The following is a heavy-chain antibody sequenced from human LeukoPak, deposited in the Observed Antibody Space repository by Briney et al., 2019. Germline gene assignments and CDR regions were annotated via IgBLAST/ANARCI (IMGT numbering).Heavy chain of an antibody. Sequence: GGSLRLSCAASGFTFSSYGVSWVRQAPGKGLEWVSAISGSGGSTYYADSVKGRFTISRDNSKNTLYLQMNSLRAEDTAVYYCAKARDFWSGYEELIDYWGQGTLVTVSS. CDR1: GFTFSSYG. D-gene: IGHD3-3*01. J-gene: IGHJ4*02. V-gene: IGHV3-23*01. CDR3: AKARDFWSGYEELIDY. CDR2: ISGSGGST.